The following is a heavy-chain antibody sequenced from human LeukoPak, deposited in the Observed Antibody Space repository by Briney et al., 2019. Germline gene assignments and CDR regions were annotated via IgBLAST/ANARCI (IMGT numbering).Heavy chain of an antibody. CDR1: GGSISSYY. J-gene: IGHJ3*02. Sequence: SETLSLTCTVSGGSISSYYWSWIRQPPGKGLEWIGYIYYSGSTNYNPSLKSRVTISVDTSKNQFSLKLSSVTAADTAVYYCAGGRDYDFWSGFDAFDIWGQGTMVTVSS. CDR2: IYYSGST. V-gene: IGHV4-59*08. CDR3: AGGRDYDFWSGFDAFDI. D-gene: IGHD3-3*01.